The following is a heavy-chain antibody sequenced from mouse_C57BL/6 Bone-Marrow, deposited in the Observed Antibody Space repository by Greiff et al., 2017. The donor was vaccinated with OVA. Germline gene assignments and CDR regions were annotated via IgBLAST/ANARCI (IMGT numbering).Heavy chain of an antibody. D-gene: IGHD6-1*01. CDR2: LWSGGST. V-gene: IGHV2-2*01. CDR1: GFSLTSYG. J-gene: IGHJ2*01. Sequence: VQLQQSGPGLVQPSQSLSITCTVSGFSLTSYGVHWVRQSPGKGLEWLGVLWSGGSTDSNAAFISRLSISKDNSKSQFFFKMTSLQADDTAIYYCARNLPHPGYYFDYWGQGTTLTVSS. CDR3: ARNLPHPGYYFDY.